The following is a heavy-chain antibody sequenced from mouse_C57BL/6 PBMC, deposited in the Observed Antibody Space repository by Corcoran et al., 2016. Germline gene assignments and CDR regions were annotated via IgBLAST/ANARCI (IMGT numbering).Heavy chain of an antibody. CDR1: GYTFTDYY. V-gene: IGHV1-76*01. D-gene: IGHD4-1*01. Sequence: QVQLKQSGAELVRPGASVKLSCKASGYTFTDYYINWVKQRPGQGLKWIARIYPGSGNTYYNEKFKGKATLTAEKSSSTAYMQLSSLTSEDSAVYFCAGTGFDYWGQGTTLTVSS. CDR2: IYPGSGNT. CDR3: AGTGFDY. J-gene: IGHJ2*01.